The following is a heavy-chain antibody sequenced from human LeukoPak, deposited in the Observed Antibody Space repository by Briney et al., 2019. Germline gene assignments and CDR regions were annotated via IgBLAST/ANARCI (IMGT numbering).Heavy chain of an antibody. CDR2: INRDVSST. CDR1: GFTFSSYW. D-gene: IGHD2-8*02. V-gene: IGHV3-74*01. Sequence: PGGSLRLSCAASGFTFSSYWMQGVRQAPGGVAGWVSRINRDVSSTSYAHSGKGRLPISRDNAKNTLYLQINSLRAEETGVYYCARGGRQIVLFKVKRKFEYWGQGKLVTVSS. CDR3: ARGGRQIVLFKVKRKFEY. J-gene: IGHJ4*02.